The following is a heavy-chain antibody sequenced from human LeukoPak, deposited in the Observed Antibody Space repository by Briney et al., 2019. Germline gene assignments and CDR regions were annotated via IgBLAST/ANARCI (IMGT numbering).Heavy chain of an antibody. Sequence: GGSLRLSCAASGFTFSSYSMNWVRQAPGKGLEWVSYISSSSSTIYYADSVKGRFTISRDNAKNSLYLQMNSLRDEDTAVYYCAKSSITMIVVVIHQLRYYFDYWGQGTLVTVSS. J-gene: IGHJ4*02. CDR3: AKSSITMIVVVIHQLRYYFDY. CDR2: ISSSSSTI. CDR1: GFTFSSYS. D-gene: IGHD3-22*01. V-gene: IGHV3-48*02.